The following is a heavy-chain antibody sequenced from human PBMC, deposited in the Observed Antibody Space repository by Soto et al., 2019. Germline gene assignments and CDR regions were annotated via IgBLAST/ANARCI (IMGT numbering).Heavy chain of an antibody. CDR1: GGTFSSYA. CDR2: IIPIFGTA. V-gene: IGHV1-69*06. Sequence: QVQLVQSGAEVKKPGSSVKVSCKASGGTFSSYAISWVRQAPGQGLEWMGGIIPIFGTANYAQKFQGRVTITADKSTSTAYMELSSLRSEDTAVYYCARDRLQLRYFDWLLRDFDYWGQGTLVTVSS. D-gene: IGHD3-9*01. CDR3: ARDRLQLRYFDWLLRDFDY. J-gene: IGHJ4*02.